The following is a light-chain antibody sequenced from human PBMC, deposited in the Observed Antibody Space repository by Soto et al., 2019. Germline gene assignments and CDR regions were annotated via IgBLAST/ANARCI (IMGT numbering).Light chain of an antibody. Sequence: QSALTQPPSASGSPGQSVTISCTGTSSDVGGYNYVSWYQQHPGKAPKLMIYEVSKRPSGVPDRFSGSKSGNTASLTVSGLQAEDEADYYCISYAGSNNLVFGGGTNVTVL. J-gene: IGLJ2*01. CDR3: ISYAGSNNLV. CDR1: SSDVGGYNY. CDR2: EVS. V-gene: IGLV2-8*01.